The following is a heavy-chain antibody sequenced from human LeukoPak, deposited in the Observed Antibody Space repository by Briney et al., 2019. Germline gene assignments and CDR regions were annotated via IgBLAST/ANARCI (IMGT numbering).Heavy chain of an antibody. CDR3: ATEAYCSSTSCPPKTNWFDP. Sequence: ASVKVSCKASGYTFTGYYMHWVRQAPGQGLEWMGGFDPEDGETIYAQKFQGRVTVTEDTSTDTAYMELSSLRSEDTAVYYCATEAYCSSTSCPPKTNWFDPWGQGTLVTVSS. CDR2: FDPEDGET. CDR1: GYTFTGYY. V-gene: IGHV1-24*01. D-gene: IGHD2-2*01. J-gene: IGHJ5*02.